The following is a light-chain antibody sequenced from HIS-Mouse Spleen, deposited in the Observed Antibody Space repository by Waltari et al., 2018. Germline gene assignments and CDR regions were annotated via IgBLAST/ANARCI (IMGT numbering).Light chain of an antibody. CDR1: SLRSYY. J-gene: IGLJ2*01. Sequence: SSELTQDPAVSVALGQTVRITCQGDSLRSYYDNWYQQKPGQAPVLVIYGKNNRPSGIPDRFSGSSSGNTASLTITGAQAEDEADYYCNSRDSSGNHVVFGGGTKLTVL. CDR3: NSRDSSGNHVV. V-gene: IGLV3-19*01. CDR2: GKN.